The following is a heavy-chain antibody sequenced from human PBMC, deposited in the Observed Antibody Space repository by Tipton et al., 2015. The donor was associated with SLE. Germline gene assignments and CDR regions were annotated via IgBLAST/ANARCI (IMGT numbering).Heavy chain of an antibody. Sequence: SLRLSCAASGFTFSSYWMSWVRQAPGKGLECVAVISYDGGKKYYADSVKGRFTISRDNSKNTLYLQMNSLTVEDTAIYYCAKDSRGEYSYGFFDYWGQGSLVTVSS. CDR3: AKDSRGEYSYGFFDY. D-gene: IGHD5-18*01. CDR1: GFTFSSYW. J-gene: IGHJ4*02. V-gene: IGHV3-30*18. CDR2: ISYDGGKK.